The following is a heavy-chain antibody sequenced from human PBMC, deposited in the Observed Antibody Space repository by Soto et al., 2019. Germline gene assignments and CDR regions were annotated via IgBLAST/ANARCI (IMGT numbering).Heavy chain of an antibody. CDR3: ARDPRRDGYNYDFDY. V-gene: IGHV3-30-3*01. Sequence: QVQLVESGGGVVQPGRSLRLSCAASGFTFSSYAMHWVRQAPGKGLEWVAVISYDGSNKYYADSVKGRFTISRDNSKNTLYLQMNSLRAEDTAVYYCARDPRRDGYNYDFDYWGQGTLVTVSS. D-gene: IGHD5-12*01. CDR2: ISYDGSNK. CDR1: GFTFSSYA. J-gene: IGHJ4*02.